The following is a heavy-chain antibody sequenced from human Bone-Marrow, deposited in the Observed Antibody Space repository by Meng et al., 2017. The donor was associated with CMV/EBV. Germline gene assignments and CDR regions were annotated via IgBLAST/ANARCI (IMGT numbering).Heavy chain of an antibody. CDR2: IIPILGIA. J-gene: IGHJ4*02. D-gene: IGHD6-13*01. CDR3: AVDSSSWYEYYFYY. CDR1: GGTFSSYT. Sequence: SVKVSCKASGGTFSSYTISWVRQAPGQGLEWMGRIIPILGIANYAQKFQGRVTITADKSTSTAYMELSSLRSEDTAVYYCAVDSSSWYEYYFYYWGQGTLVTVSS. V-gene: IGHV1-69*02.